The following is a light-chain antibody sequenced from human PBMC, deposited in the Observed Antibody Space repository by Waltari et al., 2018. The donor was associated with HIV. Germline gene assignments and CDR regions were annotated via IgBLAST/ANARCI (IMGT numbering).Light chain of an antibody. CDR3: SSYTSSSALEVV. V-gene: IGLV2-14*01. CDR2: DGS. Sequence: QSALTQPASASGSLGQSITIPCTGTSSDVGGYDSLPWHQQPPGRAPTLLIYDGSNPPSGVSNRFSGSKSGNTASLTISGLQAEDEADYHCSSYTSSSALEVVFGGGTTLTVL. CDR1: SSDVGGYDS. J-gene: IGLJ3*02.